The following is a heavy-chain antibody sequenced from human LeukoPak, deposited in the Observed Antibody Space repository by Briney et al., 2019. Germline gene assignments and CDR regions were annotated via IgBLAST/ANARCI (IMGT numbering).Heavy chain of an antibody. CDR3: ARSQGGNTLWFDP. D-gene: IGHD4-23*01. V-gene: IGHV1-46*01. CDR1: GYTFTSYY. Sequence: GASVKDSCKASGYTFTSYYMHWVRQAPGQGLEWMGIINTSGGSTTYAQKFQGRVSMTRDTSTSTVYLEVSSLRSEDTAVYYCARSQGGNTLWFDPWGQGTLVTVSS. CDR2: INTSGGST. J-gene: IGHJ5*02.